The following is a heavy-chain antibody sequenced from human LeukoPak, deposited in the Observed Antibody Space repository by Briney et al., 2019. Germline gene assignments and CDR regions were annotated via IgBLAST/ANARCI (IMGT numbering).Heavy chain of an antibody. D-gene: IGHD2-15*01. Sequence: PGGSLILSCAASGFTFSSYAMHWVRQAPGKGLEYVSAISSNGGSTYYANSVKGRFTISRDNSKNTLYLQMGSLRAEDMAVYYCARVHCSGGSCGMDVWGQGTTVTVSS. V-gene: IGHV3-64*01. CDR2: ISSNGGST. CDR3: ARVHCSGGSCGMDV. J-gene: IGHJ6*02. CDR1: GFTFSSYA.